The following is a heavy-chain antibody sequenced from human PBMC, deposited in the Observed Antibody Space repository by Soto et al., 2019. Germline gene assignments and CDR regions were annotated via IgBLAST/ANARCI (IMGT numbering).Heavy chain of an antibody. J-gene: IGHJ2*01. CDR3: AEDIRGYTAYWYYDL. Sequence: QVQLMQSGAEVKKPGASVKVSCKASGYSFTSYAISWVRQAPGQGLEWMGWISAYNGNTNYAQKFQGRVTMTTDTATSTAYMELRSLRSDDTAVYYCAEDIRGYTAYWYYDLWGRGTLVTVSS. CDR2: ISAYNGNT. D-gene: IGHD3-22*01. V-gene: IGHV1-18*01. CDR1: GYSFTSYA.